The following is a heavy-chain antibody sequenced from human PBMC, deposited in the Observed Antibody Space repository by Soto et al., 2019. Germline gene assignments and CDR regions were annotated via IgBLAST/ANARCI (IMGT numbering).Heavy chain of an antibody. V-gene: IGHV1-69*13. CDR2: IIPIFGTA. CDR1: GGTFSSYA. J-gene: IGHJ4*02. Sequence: SVKVSCKASGGTFSSYAISWVRQAPGQGLEWMGGIIPIFGTANYAQKFQGRVTITADESTSTAYMELSSLRSEDTAVYYCASPDGYNGLYYFDYWGQGTLVTVS. D-gene: IGHD5-12*01. CDR3: ASPDGYNGLYYFDY.